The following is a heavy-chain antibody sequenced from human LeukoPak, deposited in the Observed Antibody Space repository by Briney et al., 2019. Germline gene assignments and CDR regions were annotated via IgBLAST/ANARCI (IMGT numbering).Heavy chain of an antibody. CDR2: IYYSGST. D-gene: IGHD6-13*01. V-gene: IGHV4-31*03. CDR3: ARGGDIAAAGTSLSNWFDP. J-gene: IGHJ5*02. Sequence: SETLSLTCTVSGGSISSGGYYWSWIRQHPGKGLEWIGYIYYSGSTYYNPSLKSRVTISVDTSKNQFSLKLSSVTAADTAVYYCARGGDIAAAGTSLSNWFDPWGQGTLVTVSS. CDR1: GGSISSGGYY.